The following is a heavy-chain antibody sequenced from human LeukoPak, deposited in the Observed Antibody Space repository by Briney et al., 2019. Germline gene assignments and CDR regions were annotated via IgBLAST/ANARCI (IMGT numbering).Heavy chain of an antibody. CDR1: GFTFSSYA. V-gene: IGHV3-23*01. CDR3: AKDKQWLVPGNWFDP. J-gene: IGHJ5*02. CDR2: ISGSGGST. D-gene: IGHD6-19*01. Sequence: GGSLRLSCAASGFTFSSYAMNWVRQARGKGLEWVSAISGSGGSTYYADSVKGRFTISRDNSKNTLYLQINILRGEDTAKYYCAKDKQWLVPGNWFDPWGQGTLVTVSS.